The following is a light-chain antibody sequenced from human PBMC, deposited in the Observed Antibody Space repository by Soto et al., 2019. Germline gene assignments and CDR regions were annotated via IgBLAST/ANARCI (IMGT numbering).Light chain of an antibody. CDR2: GVS. V-gene: IGLV2-14*01. J-gene: IGLJ1*01. CDR3: SSFTSAYTFV. CDR1: SSDVGGYNY. Sequence: QSVLTQPASVSGSAGQSIAISCTGTSSDVGGYNYVSWYQQHPGKAPKLLLSGVSKRPSGVSDRFSGSKSGNTASLTISGLQTKDEADYYCSSFTSAYTFVFGHGTKVTVL.